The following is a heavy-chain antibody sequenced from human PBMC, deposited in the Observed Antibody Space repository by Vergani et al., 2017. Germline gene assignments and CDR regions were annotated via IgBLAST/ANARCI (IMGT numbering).Heavy chain of an antibody. CDR3: TRSPLYDFWSGWGIDY. CDR1: GFTFSGSA. Sequence: EVQLVESGGGLVQPGGSLKLSCAASGFTFSGSAMHWVRQASGKGLEWVGRIRSKANSYATAYAASVKGRFTISRNDSKNTAYLQMNSLKTEETAEYYCTRSPLYDFWSGWGIDYWGQGTLVTVSS. J-gene: IGHJ4*02. CDR2: IRSKANSYAT. V-gene: IGHV3-73*02. D-gene: IGHD3-3*01.